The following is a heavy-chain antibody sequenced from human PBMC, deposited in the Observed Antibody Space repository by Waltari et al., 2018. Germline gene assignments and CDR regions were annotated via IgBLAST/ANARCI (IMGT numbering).Heavy chain of an antibody. J-gene: IGHJ4*02. CDR3: ARLGFSSSSGLVDY. D-gene: IGHD6-13*01. CDR1: GYSISSGYY. V-gene: IGHV4-38-2*01. CDR2: IYHSGST. Sequence: QVQLQESGPGLVKPSETLSLPCAVSGYSISSGYYWGWIRQPPGKGLEWIGSIYHSGSTYYNPSLKSRVTISVDTSKNQFSLKLSSVTAADTAVYYCARLGFSSSSGLVDYWGQGTLVTVSS.